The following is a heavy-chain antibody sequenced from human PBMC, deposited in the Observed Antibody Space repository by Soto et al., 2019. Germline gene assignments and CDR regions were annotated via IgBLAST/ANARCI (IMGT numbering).Heavy chain of an antibody. D-gene: IGHD4-4*01. V-gene: IGHV3-23*01. J-gene: IGHJ2*01. CDR2: ISGSGDST. CDR3: ARRNSGWYFDL. Sequence: EVQLLESGGGLVQPGGSLRLSCAASGFTFSSYAMNWVRQAPGKGLQWVSVISGSGDSTYYEDSVKGRFTIARDNSKNTLYLQMNSLRAEDTAVYYCARRNSGWYFDLWGRGTLVTVSS. CDR1: GFTFSSYA.